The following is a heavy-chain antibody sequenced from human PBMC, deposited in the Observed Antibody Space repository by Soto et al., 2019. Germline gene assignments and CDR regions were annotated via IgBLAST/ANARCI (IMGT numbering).Heavy chain of an antibody. CDR1: GYTFSTSG. CDR2: ISTYNGDA. CDR3: AREGPRPYYYYGMDV. Sequence: QAQLEQSGAEVKKPGASVKVSCKSSGYTFSTSGISWVRQAPGQGLEWMGWISTYNGDANYAQRFQGRVTMTTDTSTVTIFVELRSLRSDDTAVYYCAREGPRPYYYYGMDVWGQGTTVTVSS. D-gene: IGHD6-6*01. J-gene: IGHJ6*02. V-gene: IGHV1-18*01.